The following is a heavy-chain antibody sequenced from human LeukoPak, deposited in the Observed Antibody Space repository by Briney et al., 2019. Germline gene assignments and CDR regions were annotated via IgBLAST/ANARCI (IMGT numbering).Heavy chain of an antibody. V-gene: IGHV3-74*01. CDR2: INSDGRTT. CDR3: ARGGEYSDDPFDH. D-gene: IGHD4-11*01. Sequence: QPRGTLRLTCAASGFTFRTYWMNWVRQDPGKGLVWVSRINSDGRTTRNADSVKGRFTISRDNAKNTLYLQMDGLTAEDTAVYHCARGGEYSDDPFDHWGQGTLVTVSS. CDR1: GFTFRTYW. J-gene: IGHJ4*02.